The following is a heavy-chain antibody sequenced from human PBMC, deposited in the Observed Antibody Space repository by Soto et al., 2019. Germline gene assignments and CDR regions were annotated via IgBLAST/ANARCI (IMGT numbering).Heavy chain of an antibody. CDR1: GYSFTSHG. V-gene: IGHV1-18*01. CDR3: ARMVRGSNIDYYHYMDV. CDR2: ISASNGDT. D-gene: IGHD3-10*01. J-gene: IGHJ6*03. Sequence: QVQLVQSGAEVKKPGASVKVSCKASGYSFTSHGISWVRQAPGQGLEWMAWISASNGDTNYAQKFQSRVTVTTDTSTSTGYMELRSLRSEDTAVYYCARMVRGSNIDYYHYMDVWGKGTTVNVSS.